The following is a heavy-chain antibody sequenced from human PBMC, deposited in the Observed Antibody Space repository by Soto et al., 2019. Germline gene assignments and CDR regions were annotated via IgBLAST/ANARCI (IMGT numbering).Heavy chain of an antibody. CDR2: TYYKSKWYY. CDR3: ARGSWDDVSGHYYMDV. CDR1: GDSVCSNSAG. Sequence: SQTLSLTCDISGDSVCSNSAGWNWIRQTPSRGLEWLGRTYYKSKWYYTYAASVKSRITVSPDTSKNQFSLQLTSVTPEDTAVYYCARGSWDDVSGHYYMDVWDKGTTVTVSS. D-gene: IGHD1-1*01. J-gene: IGHJ6*03. V-gene: IGHV6-1*01.